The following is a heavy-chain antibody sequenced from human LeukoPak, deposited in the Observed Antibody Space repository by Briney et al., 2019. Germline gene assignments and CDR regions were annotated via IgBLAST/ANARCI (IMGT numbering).Heavy chain of an antibody. J-gene: IGHJ6*02. CDR3: AKDMGAAPFTSSSWPYYYYGMDV. CDR2: ISGSANST. CDR1: GFTFSSYA. D-gene: IGHD6-13*01. Sequence: PGGSLRLSCAASGFTFSSYALSWVRQAPGKGLEWVSTISGSANSTYYADSVKGRFSISRDNSKNTLYLQMNSLRAEDTALYYCAKDMGAAPFTSSSWPYYYYGMDVWGQGTTVTVSS. V-gene: IGHV3-23*01.